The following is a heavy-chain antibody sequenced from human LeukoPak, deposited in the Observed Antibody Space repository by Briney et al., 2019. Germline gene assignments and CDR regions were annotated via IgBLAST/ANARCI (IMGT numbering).Heavy chain of an antibody. J-gene: IGHJ3*02. D-gene: IGHD3-22*01. Sequence: GGSLRLSCAASGFTFSDYYMSWIRQAPGKGLEWVSYISSSGSSIYYAGSVKGRVTISRDNAKNSLYLQMNSLRAEDTAVYYCATSYYYDSSALLPDAFDIWGQGTMVTVSS. V-gene: IGHV3-11*04. CDR3: ATSYYYDSSALLPDAFDI. CDR1: GFTFSDYY. CDR2: ISSSGSSI.